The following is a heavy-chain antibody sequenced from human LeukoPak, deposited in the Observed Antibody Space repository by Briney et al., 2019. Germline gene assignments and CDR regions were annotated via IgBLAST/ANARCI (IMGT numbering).Heavy chain of an antibody. CDR1: GGSISSYY. CDR3: ARDMEY. V-gene: IGHV4-59*01. D-gene: IGHD3-10*01. CDR2: IYYSGST. J-gene: IGHJ4*02. Sequence: SETLSLTCTVSGGSISSYYWSWIRQPPGKGLEWIGYIYYSGSTNYNPSLKSRVTISVDTSKNQFSLKLSSVTAADTAVYYCARDMEYWGQGTLVTVSS.